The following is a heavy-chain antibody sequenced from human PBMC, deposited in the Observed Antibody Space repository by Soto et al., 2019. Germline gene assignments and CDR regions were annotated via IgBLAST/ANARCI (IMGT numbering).Heavy chain of an antibody. V-gene: IGHV2-5*02. CDR1: GFSLSTTEEG. CDR3: AHGSCFGADCYPNPYFEF. J-gene: IGHJ4*02. D-gene: IGHD2-21*02. CDR2: IHWDDDK. Sequence: QITLKESGPTLVNPTQTLTLTCTFSGFSLSTTEEGVGWIRQPPGKAPEWLALIHWDDDKRYSPSLKNRLTITKDTSKNQVVLTVTNVDPVDTATYYCAHGSCFGADCYPNPYFEFWGQGILVTVSS.